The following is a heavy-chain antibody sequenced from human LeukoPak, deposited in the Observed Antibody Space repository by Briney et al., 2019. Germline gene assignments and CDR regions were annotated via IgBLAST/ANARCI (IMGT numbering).Heavy chain of an antibody. CDR2: INPNSGGT. D-gene: IGHD3-9*01. CDR1: GYTFTGYY. J-gene: IGHJ3*02. Sequence: ASVKVSCKASGYTFTGYYMHWVRQAPGQGLEWMGWINPNSGGTNYAQKFQGRVTMTRDTSISTAYMELSRLRSDDTAVYYCARGTLDYDILTGYYLSAFDTWGQGTMVTVSS. CDR3: ARGTLDYDILTGYYLSAFDT. V-gene: IGHV1-2*02.